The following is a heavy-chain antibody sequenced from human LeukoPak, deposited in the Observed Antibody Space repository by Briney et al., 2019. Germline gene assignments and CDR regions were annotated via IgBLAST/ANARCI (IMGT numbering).Heavy chain of an antibody. CDR3: ARASIQDYYDSSGSFDY. CDR1: GGTFSSYA. J-gene: IGHJ4*02. V-gene: IGHV1-69*05. D-gene: IGHD3-22*01. CDR2: IIPIFGTA. Sequence: ASVKISCKASGGTFSSYAIGWVRQAPGQGLEWMGGIIPIFGTANYAQKFQGRVTITTDESTSTAYMELSSLRSEDTAVYYCARASIQDYYDSSGSFDYWGQGTLVTVSS.